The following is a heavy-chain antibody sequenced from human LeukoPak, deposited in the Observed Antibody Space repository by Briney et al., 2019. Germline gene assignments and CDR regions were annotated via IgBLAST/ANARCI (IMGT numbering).Heavy chain of an antibody. V-gene: IGHV1-69*01. J-gene: IGHJ4*02. CDR2: IIPIFGTA. CDR3: ARGAAAAGTGGEFDY. CDR1: GGTFSSYA. Sequence: SVKVSCKASGGTFSSYAISWVRQAPGQGLEWMGGIIPIFGTANYAQKFQGRVTITADESTSTAYMELSSLRSEDTAVYYCARGAAAAGTGGEFDYWGQGTLVTVSS. D-gene: IGHD6-13*01.